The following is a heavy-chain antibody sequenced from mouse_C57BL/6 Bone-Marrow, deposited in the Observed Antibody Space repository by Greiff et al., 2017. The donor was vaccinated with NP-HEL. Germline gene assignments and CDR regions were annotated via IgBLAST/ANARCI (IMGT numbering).Heavy chain of an antibody. CDR1: GFTFSSYA. D-gene: IGHD1-1*01. Sequence: EVQLVESGGGLVKPGGSLKLSCAASGFTFSSYAMSWVRQTPEKRLEWVATISDGGSYTYYPDNVKGRFTISRDNAKNNLYLQMSHLKSEDTAMYYCARVNYGSSFAYWGQGTLVSVSA. CDR3: ARVNYGSSFAY. CDR2: ISDGGSYT. V-gene: IGHV5-4*01. J-gene: IGHJ3*01.